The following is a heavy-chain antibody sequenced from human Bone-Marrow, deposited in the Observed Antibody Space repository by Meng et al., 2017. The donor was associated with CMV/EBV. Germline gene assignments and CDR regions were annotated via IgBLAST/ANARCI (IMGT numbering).Heavy chain of an antibody. CDR3: AKDRDFWSGYYDRYYYYGMDV. J-gene: IGHJ6*02. D-gene: IGHD3-3*01. V-gene: IGHV3-30*02. CDR2: IRYDGSKK. CDR1: GFTFSIYG. Sequence: GGSLRLSCAASGFTFSIYGMHWVRQAPGKGLEWVAGIRYDGSKKYYGDSVKGRFAISRDNSKNTLYLQMNSLRAEDTAVYYCAKDRDFWSGYYDRYYYYGMDVWGQGTTVTVSS.